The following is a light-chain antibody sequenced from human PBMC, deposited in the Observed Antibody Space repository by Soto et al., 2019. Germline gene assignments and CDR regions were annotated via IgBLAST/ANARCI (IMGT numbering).Light chain of an antibody. J-gene: IGKJ5*01. CDR2: DVS. Sequence: FLTQSPATLSVSPGERDPLSCRASQSVSSYLAWYQQKPGQAPRLIIYDVSTRATGIPARFSGSGSRTDFILTIRSIEPEDFAVYYCKPRSNWHITFGQGTRLEIK. V-gene: IGKV3-11*01. CDR1: QSVSSY. CDR3: KPRSNWHIT.